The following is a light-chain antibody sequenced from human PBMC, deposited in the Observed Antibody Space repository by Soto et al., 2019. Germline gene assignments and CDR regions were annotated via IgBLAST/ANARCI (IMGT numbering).Light chain of an antibody. V-gene: IGKV1-5*03. CDR2: KAS. Sequence: DIQMTQSPPTLSASVGDRVTITCRASQSISSRLAWYQQKPGRAPKLLIYKASSLESGVPSRFSGSGSGREFTLTISSLQPDVFATYYCQQYNSYSSFGPGTKVDIK. CDR1: QSISSR. CDR3: QQYNSYSS. J-gene: IGKJ3*01.